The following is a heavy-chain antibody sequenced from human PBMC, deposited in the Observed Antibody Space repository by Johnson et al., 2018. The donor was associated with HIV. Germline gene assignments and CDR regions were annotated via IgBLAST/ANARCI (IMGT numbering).Heavy chain of an antibody. CDR2: IWYDGSKK. D-gene: IGHD6-13*01. J-gene: IGHJ3*02. V-gene: IGHV3-30*19. CDR3: ARLGIAASRGAFDI. Sequence: QVQLVESGGGVVQPGRSLRLSCAASGFTFGSYGMHWVREAPGKGLEWVAVIWYDGSKKYYADSVKGRFTISRDNSKTTLYLQKNSMRDEDTAVDYCARLGIAASRGAFDIWGQGTMVTVSS. CDR1: GFTFGSYG.